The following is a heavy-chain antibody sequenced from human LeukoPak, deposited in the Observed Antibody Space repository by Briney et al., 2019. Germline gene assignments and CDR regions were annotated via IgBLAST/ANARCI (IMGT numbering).Heavy chain of an antibody. V-gene: IGHV4-59*01. CDR2: IYYSGST. Sequence: SETLSLTCTVSGGSISSYYWGWIRQPPGKGLEWIGYIYYSGSTNYNPSLKSRVTISVDTSKNQFSLKLSSVTAADTAVYYCARGSKSSSWYLSPQYYYYYMDVWGKGTTVTISS. D-gene: IGHD6-13*01. CDR3: ARGSKSSSWYLSPQYYYYYMDV. J-gene: IGHJ6*03. CDR1: GGSISSYY.